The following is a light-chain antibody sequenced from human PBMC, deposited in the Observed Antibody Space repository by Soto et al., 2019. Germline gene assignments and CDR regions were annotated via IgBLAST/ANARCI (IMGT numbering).Light chain of an antibody. CDR1: SGSIASNY. J-gene: IGLJ2*01. CDR2: EDK. CDR3: QSDDSSIQVVV. V-gene: IGLV6-57*04. Sequence: NFMLTQPHSVSESPGKTVTISCTRSSGSIASNYVQWYQQRPGSAPTSVIYEDKQRPSGVPDRFSGSIDRSSNSASLTISGLKTEDAADYYCQSDDSSIQVVVFGGGTKVTVL.